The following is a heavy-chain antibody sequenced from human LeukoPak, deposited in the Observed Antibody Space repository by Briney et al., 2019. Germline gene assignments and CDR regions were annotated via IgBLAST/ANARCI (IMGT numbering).Heavy chain of an antibody. D-gene: IGHD2-15*01. V-gene: IGHV5-51*01. Sequence: GESLKISCKGSGYSFTSYWIGWVRQMPGKGLEWMGIIYPGDSDTRYSPSFQGQVTISADKSISTAYLQWSSLKASDTAMYYCARLGGLRGGYYYYYGMDVWGQGTTVTVSS. CDR1: GYSFTSYW. CDR2: IYPGDSDT. CDR3: ARLGGLRGGYYYYYGMDV. J-gene: IGHJ6*02.